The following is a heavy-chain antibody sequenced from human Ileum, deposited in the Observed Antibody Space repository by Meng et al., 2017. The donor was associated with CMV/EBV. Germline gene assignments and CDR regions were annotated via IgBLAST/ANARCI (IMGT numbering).Heavy chain of an antibody. CDR2: ISAKNGNT. V-gene: IGHV1-18*04. CDR1: RYNFDNFG. Sequence: QEQLVQCAPLLQKPEASSKVSCMASRYNFDNFGMTWVRQAPGQGLEWVGWISAKNGNTRNARKFQGRVTVTTDTSTKTVYMEVRSLRSDDSAVYYCARAGAEVTTHFDFWGQGTLVTVSS. D-gene: IGHD2-21*02. CDR3: ARAGAEVTTHFDF. J-gene: IGHJ4*02.